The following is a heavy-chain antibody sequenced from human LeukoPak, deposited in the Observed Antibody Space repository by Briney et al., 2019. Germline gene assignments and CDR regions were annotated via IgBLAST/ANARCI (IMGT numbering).Heavy chain of an antibody. Sequence: GGSLRLSCAASGFTFRSYWMHWVRQAPGKGLVWVSRISPDGTSKSYADSVKGRFTISRDNAKNTLSLQMNSLRAEDTAVYYCAKLRLYSSGWYYFDYWGQGTLVTVSS. CDR3: AKLRLYSSGWYYFDY. J-gene: IGHJ4*02. V-gene: IGHV3-74*01. CDR2: ISPDGTSK. CDR1: GFTFRSYW. D-gene: IGHD6-19*01.